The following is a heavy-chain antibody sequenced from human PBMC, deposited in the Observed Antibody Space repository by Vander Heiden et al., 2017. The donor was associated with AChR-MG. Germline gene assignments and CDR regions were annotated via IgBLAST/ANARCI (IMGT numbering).Heavy chain of an antibody. V-gene: IGHV3-30*18. CDR1: GFTFGSYG. Sequence: QVQLVEPGGGVVQPGRSLRLSCAASGFTFGSYGMHWGRQAPGKGVEWVAVRSYDGSNKYYADSVKGRFTISRDNSKNTLYLQMNSLRAEDTAVYYCAKGGIVDTTYYFDYWGQGTLVTVSS. CDR2: RSYDGSNK. CDR3: AKGGIVDTTYYFDY. J-gene: IGHJ4*02. D-gene: IGHD5-18*01.